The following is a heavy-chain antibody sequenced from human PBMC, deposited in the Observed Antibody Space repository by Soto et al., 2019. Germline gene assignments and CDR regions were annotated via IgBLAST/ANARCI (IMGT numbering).Heavy chain of an antibody. V-gene: IGHV4-59*01. CDR1: GGSISSYY. CDR3: ARVDWEPQYYYYGMDV. D-gene: IGHD1-26*01. Sequence: PSETLSLTCTVSGGSISSYYWSWIRQPPGKGLEWIGYIYYSGSTNYNPSLKSRVTISVDTSKNQFSLKLSSVTAADTAVYYCARVDWEPQYYYYGMDVWGQGTTVTVSS. CDR2: IYYSGST. J-gene: IGHJ6*02.